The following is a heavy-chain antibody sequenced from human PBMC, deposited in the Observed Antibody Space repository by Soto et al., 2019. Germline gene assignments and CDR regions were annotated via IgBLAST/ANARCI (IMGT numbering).Heavy chain of an antibody. V-gene: IGHV3-30*03. J-gene: IGHJ4*02. CDR1: GFTFSADG. Sequence: VQLVQSGGGVVQPGRSLRLSCVASGFTFSADGMHWVRQAPGKGLEWVSAISSDGNKKDYGDSVKGRFTISRDNSKNTLYLQMNLLRAEATAIYSCGLDLGVYDGSGNFSDHFDYWGQGTLVTVSS. CDR2: ISSDGNKK. CDR3: GLDLGVYDGSGNFSDHFDY. D-gene: IGHD3-22*01.